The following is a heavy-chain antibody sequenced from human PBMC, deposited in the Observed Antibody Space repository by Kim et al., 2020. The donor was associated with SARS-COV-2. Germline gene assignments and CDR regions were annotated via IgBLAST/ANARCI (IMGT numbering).Heavy chain of an antibody. CDR1: GYSFTSYW. D-gene: IGHD3-10*01. J-gene: IGHJ5*02. CDR3: ARLFRYYGSGSRSFDP. CDR2: IDPSDSYT. V-gene: IGHV5-10-1*01. Sequence: GESLKISCKGSGYSFTSYWISWVRQMPGKGLEWMGRIDPSDSYTNYSPSFQGHVTISADKSISTAYLQWSSLKASDTAMYYCARLFRYYGSGSRSFDPWGQGTLVTVSS.